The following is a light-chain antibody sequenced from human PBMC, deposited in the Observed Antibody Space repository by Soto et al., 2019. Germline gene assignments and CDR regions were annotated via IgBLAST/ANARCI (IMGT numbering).Light chain of an antibody. V-gene: IGLV2-8*01. J-gene: IGLJ2*01. CDR3: SSYAGSNNFVV. Sequence: QSALTQPPSASGSPGQSVTISCTGTSSDVGGYNYVSWYQQHSGKAPNLMIYEVSKRTSGVPDRFSGSKSGNTASLTGSGLQAEDEADYYCSSYAGSNNFVVFGGGTKLTVL. CDR2: EVS. CDR1: SSDVGGYNY.